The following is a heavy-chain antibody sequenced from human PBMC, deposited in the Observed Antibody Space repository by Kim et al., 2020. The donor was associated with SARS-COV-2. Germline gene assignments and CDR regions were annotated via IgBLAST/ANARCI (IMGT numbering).Heavy chain of an antibody. CDR1: GGSISSGDYY. V-gene: IGHV4-30-4*01. Sequence: SETLSLTCTVSGGSISSGDYYWSWIRQPPGKGLEWIGYIYYSGSTYYNPSLKSRVTISVDTSKNQFSLKLSSVTAADTAVYYCARSEVATDPLDYWGQGTLVTVSS. J-gene: IGHJ4*02. CDR3: ARSEVATDPLDY. D-gene: IGHD5-12*01. CDR2: IYYSGST.